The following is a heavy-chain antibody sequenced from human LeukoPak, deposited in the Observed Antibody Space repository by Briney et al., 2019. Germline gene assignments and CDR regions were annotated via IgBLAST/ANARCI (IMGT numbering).Heavy chain of an antibody. CDR1: GGSFSGYY. CDR3: AREGIVVIPAGYSYQIDS. J-gene: IGHJ4*02. V-gene: IGHV4-34*01. D-gene: IGHD2-2*01. Sequence: PSETLSLTCAVYGGSFSGYYWSWIRQPPGKGLEWIGEINHSGSTNYNPSLKSRVTISVDTSKNQFSLKLSSVTAADTAVYYCAREGIVVIPAGYSYQIDSRGQGTLVTVSS. CDR2: INHSGST.